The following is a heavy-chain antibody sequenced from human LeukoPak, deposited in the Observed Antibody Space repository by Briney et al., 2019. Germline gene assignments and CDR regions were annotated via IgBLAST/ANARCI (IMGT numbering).Heavy chain of an antibody. CDR1: GGSISSGGYY. D-gene: IGHD5-18*01. V-gene: IGHV4-39*07. Sequence: SETLSLTCTVSGGSISSGGYYWSWIRQPPGKGLEWIGEINHSGSTNYNPSLKSRVTISVDTSKNQFSLKLSSVTAADTAVYYCARGLGGYSYGYGGSAGSSFDYWGQGTLVTVSS. CDR3: ARGLGGYSYGYGGSAGSSFDY. J-gene: IGHJ4*02. CDR2: INHSGST.